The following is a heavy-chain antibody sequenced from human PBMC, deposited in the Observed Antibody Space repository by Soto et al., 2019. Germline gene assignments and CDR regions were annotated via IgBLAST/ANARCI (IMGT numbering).Heavy chain of an antibody. Sequence: QVQLQESGPGLVKPSGTLSLTCAVSGGSISSEIWWSWVRQPPGKGLEWIGEIHHSGSTSYNPSLESRVTISVDKSSNQFSLNLNSVTAADTAVYYCARAATVTSHPFEYWGQGTLVTVSS. CDR2: IHHSGST. J-gene: IGHJ4*02. V-gene: IGHV4-4*02. CDR1: GGSISSEIW. D-gene: IGHD4-17*01. CDR3: ARAATVTSHPFEY.